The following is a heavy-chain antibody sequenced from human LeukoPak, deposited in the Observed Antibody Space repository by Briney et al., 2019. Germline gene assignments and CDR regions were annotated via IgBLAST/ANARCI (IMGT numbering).Heavy chain of an antibody. Sequence: GGSPRLSCAASGFTFSNYAMSWVRQAPGKGLEWVSAISGSGGYTYYADSVKGRFTISRDNSKNTLYLQMNRLRAEDTAVYYCAKDGYYDSSGYYYDLPWGQGTLVTVSS. J-gene: IGHJ5*02. CDR3: AKDGYYDSSGYYYDLP. D-gene: IGHD3-22*01. CDR2: ISGSGGYT. CDR1: GFTFSNYA. V-gene: IGHV3-23*01.